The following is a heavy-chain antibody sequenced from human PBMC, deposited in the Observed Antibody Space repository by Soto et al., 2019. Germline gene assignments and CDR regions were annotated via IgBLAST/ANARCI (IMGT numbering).Heavy chain of an antibody. V-gene: IGHV4-59*08. CDR1: GGSITNCY. D-gene: IGHD3-10*01. J-gene: IGHJ6*02. Sequence: QVQLQESGPGQVKHSETLCLTCTVSGGSITNCYCSWFRQPPGKGLEWIGYINYDGYSAYNLSLKRRVTLSMDASKTQFSLMLESVTATDTAVYYCARHGFGPLHGLVDVWGPGTTVIVSS. CDR2: INYDGYS. CDR3: ARHGFGPLHGLVDV.